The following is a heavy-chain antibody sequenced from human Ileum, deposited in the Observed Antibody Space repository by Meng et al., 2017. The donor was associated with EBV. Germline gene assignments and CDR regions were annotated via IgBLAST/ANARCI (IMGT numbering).Heavy chain of an antibody. CDR3: ARERGGGDRGIQ. Sequence: HRQESGPGLVKPPGTLSLTCSVSNGSVSSYGYYWTWIRQPPGKGLEWIGYMSYTGSTNYKSTLKSRVTISVDKSKNQFSLKLSSVTAADTAVYYCARERGGGDRGIQWGQGTLVTVSS. J-gene: IGHJ4*02. D-gene: IGHD2-21*02. CDR2: MSYTGST. CDR1: NGSVSSYGYY. V-gene: IGHV4-61*08.